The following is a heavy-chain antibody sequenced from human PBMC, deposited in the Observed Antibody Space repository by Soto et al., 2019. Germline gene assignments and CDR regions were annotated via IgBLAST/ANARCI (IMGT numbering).Heavy chain of an antibody. V-gene: IGHV4-4*02. Sequence: PSETLSLTCAVSGGSISSTNWWSWVRQPPGKGLEWIGEFYRDGSTNYNPSLKSRVTISVDKSKNQFSLNLRSVNAADTALYYCPRSGKVAGLWFDPWGQGILVTVYS. J-gene: IGHJ5*02. D-gene: IGHD1-26*01. CDR3: PRSGKVAGLWFDP. CDR1: GGSISSTNW. CDR2: FYRDGST.